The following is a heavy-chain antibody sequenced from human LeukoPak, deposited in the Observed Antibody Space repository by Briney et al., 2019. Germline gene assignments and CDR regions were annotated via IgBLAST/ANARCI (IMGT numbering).Heavy chain of an antibody. CDR3: ATSSVAGMVDY. J-gene: IGHJ4*02. CDR2: INHSGST. CDR1: GGSFSGYY. Sequence: SETLSLTCAVYGGSFSGYYWSWIRQPPGKGLEWIGEINHSGSTNYNPSPKSRVTISVDTSKNQFSLKLSSVTAADTAVYYCATSSVAGMVDYWGQGTLVTVSS. V-gene: IGHV4-34*01. D-gene: IGHD6-19*01.